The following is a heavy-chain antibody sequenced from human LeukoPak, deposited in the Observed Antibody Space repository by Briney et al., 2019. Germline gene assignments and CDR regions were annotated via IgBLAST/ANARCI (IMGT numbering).Heavy chain of an antibody. CDR1: GFTFSSYW. Sequence: PGGSLRLSCAASGFTFSSYWMSWVRQAPGKGLEWVANIKQDGSEKYYVDSVKGRFTISRDNAKNSLYLQMNSLRAEDTAVYYCARADYYDSSGYYDYWGQGTLATVSS. V-gene: IGHV3-7*04. CDR2: IKQDGSEK. CDR3: ARADYYDSSGYYDY. J-gene: IGHJ4*02. D-gene: IGHD3-22*01.